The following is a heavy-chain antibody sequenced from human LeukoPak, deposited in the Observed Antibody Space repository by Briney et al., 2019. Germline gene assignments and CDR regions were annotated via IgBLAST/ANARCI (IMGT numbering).Heavy chain of an antibody. J-gene: IGHJ4*02. V-gene: IGHV3-21*01. CDR1: GFTFSNYA. Sequence: PGGSLRLSCAASGFTFSNYAMNWVRQAPGKGLEWVSSISSSSSYIYYADSVKGRFTISRDNAKNSLYPQMNSLRAEDTAVYYCARESITGGYYFDYWGQGTLVTVSS. D-gene: IGHD1-14*01. CDR3: ARESITGGYYFDY. CDR2: ISSSSSYI.